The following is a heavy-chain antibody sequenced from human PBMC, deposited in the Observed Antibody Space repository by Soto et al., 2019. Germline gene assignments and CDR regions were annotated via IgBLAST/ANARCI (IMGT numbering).Heavy chain of an antibody. CDR3: ARHHYYGSGSYYLAFQH. CDR1: GGSFSGYY. CDR2: INHSGST. Sequence: QVQLQQWGAGLLKPSETLSLTCAVYGGSFSGYYWSWIRQPPGKGLEWIGEINHSGSTNYNPSLKRRVTISVDTSKNQFSLKLSSVTAADTAVYYCARHHYYGSGSYYLAFQHWGQGTLVTVSS. D-gene: IGHD3-10*01. J-gene: IGHJ1*01. V-gene: IGHV4-34*01.